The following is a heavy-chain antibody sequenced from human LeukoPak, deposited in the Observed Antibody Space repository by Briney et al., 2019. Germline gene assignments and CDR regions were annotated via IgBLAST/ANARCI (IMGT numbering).Heavy chain of an antibody. J-gene: IGHJ4*02. CDR1: GGSLSSGSSY. CDR3: ARVGIISEPTATFYFDY. D-gene: IGHD1-1*01. V-gene: IGHV4-31*03. Sequence: SATLSLTCTVSGGSLSSGSSYWSWIRQHPGKGLAWIGYIFYTGSTYYNPSLNSRINISVVTSKNQFSLQLSSVTAADTAVYYCARVGIISEPTATFYFDYWGQGTLVTVSS. CDR2: IFYTGST.